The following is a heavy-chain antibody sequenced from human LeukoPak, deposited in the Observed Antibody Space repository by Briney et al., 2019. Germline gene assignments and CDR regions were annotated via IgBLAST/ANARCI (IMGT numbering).Heavy chain of an antibody. CDR3: ARETEDGYLDY. Sequence: PSETLSLTCTVSGGSISSYYWSWIRQSPGKGLECIGYIHYTGSTNYNPSLKSRVTISVDTSKNQFSLKLSSVTAADTAVYYCARETEDGYLDYWGQGTLVTVSS. CDR2: IHYTGST. CDR1: GGSISSYY. J-gene: IGHJ4*02. V-gene: IGHV4-59*01. D-gene: IGHD5-24*01.